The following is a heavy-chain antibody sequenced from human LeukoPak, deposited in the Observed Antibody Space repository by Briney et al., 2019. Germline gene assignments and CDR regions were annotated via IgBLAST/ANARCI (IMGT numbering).Heavy chain of an antibody. Sequence: ASVKVSCKASGYAFTSYGISWVRQAPGQGLEWMGWISAYNGNTNNAQKLQGRVTMTTDTSTSTAYMELRSLRSDDTAVYYCARDWGYYESSGFDYWGQGTLVTVSS. V-gene: IGHV1-18*01. CDR2: ISAYNGNT. J-gene: IGHJ4*02. CDR3: ARDWGYYESSGFDY. CDR1: GYAFTSYG. D-gene: IGHD3-22*01.